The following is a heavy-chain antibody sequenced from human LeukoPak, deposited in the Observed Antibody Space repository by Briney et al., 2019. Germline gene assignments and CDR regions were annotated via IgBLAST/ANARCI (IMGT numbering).Heavy chain of an antibody. CDR3: ARLSNNWSLDY. V-gene: IGHV5-10-1*01. J-gene: IGHJ4*02. CDR2: IDPSDSYT. D-gene: IGHD1-1*01. CDR1: GYSFTTFW. Sequence: GESLRISCKGSGYSFTTFWITWVRQMPGKGLEWMGRIDPSDSYTNYSPSFQGHVTISADKSISTAYLQWSSLKASDSAIYYCARLSNNWSLDYWGQGTLVTVSS.